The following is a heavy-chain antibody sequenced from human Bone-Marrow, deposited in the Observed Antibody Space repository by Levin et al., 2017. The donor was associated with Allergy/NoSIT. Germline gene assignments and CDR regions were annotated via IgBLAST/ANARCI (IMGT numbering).Heavy chain of an antibody. D-gene: IGHD4-11*01. CDR1: GFSISTYA. V-gene: IGHV3-30*04. J-gene: IGHJ6*02. CDR3: ARDEYSDYDTYFYGLDV. Sequence: PGGSLRLSCAASGFSISTYAMHWVRQAPGKGLEWVAVISYAGTNTYYADSVKGRFTISRDNSKDTLYLQMNSLTTEDTAVYYCARDEYSDYDTYFYGLDVWGQGTTVTVSS. CDR2: ISYAGTNT.